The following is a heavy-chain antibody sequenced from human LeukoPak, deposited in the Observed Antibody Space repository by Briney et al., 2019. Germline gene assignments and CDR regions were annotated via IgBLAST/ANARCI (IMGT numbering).Heavy chain of an antibody. CDR3: ARDSSSGWYVSYFDY. CDR1: GGSISSYY. CDR2: IYYSGST. Sequence: SETLSFTCTVSGGSISSYYWSWIRQPPGKGLEWIGYIYYSGSTNYNPSLKSRVTISVDTSKNQFSLKLSSVTAADTAVYYCARDSSSGWYVSYFDYWGQGTLVTVSS. V-gene: IGHV4-59*01. J-gene: IGHJ4*02. D-gene: IGHD6-19*01.